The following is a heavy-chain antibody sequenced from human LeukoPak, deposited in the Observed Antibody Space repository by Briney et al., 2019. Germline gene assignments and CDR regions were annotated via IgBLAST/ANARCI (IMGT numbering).Heavy chain of an antibody. CDR2: IYPGDSDT. V-gene: IGHV5-51*01. D-gene: IGHD6-19*01. CDR1: GYSFTSYW. CDR3: ARQGPVIGSGWYSYYFDY. J-gene: IGHJ4*02. Sequence: GESLKISCKGSGYSFTSYWIGWVRQMPGKGLEWMGIIYPGDSDTRYSPSFQGQVTISADKSISTAYLQWSSLKASDTAMYYCARQGPVIGSGWYSYYFDYWGQGTLVTVSS.